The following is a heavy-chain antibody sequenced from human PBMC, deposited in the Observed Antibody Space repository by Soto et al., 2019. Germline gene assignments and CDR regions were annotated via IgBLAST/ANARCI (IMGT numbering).Heavy chain of an antibody. CDR1: GYKFVDYY. V-gene: IGHV1-46*01. J-gene: IGHJ6*02. D-gene: IGHD2-21*01. Sequence: ASVKVSCKASGYKFVDYYIHWVRQAPGQGLEWMGIINPKGGDSRYAQKFQGRVIMTRDTFTSTVYMDLRSLTSEDTAVYYCARVYCGGDRRPGEWFYYYGMDVWGQGTTVTV. CDR3: ARVYCGGDRRPGEWFYYYGMDV. CDR2: INPKGGDS.